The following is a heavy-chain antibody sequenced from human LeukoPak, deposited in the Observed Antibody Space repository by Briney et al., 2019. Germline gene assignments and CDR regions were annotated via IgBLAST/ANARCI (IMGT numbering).Heavy chain of an antibody. V-gene: IGHV1-2*02. D-gene: IGHD6-19*01. CDR2: INPNSGGT. J-gene: IGHJ4*02. Sequence: ASVKVSCKASGYTFNGYYMHWVRQAPGQGLEWMGWINPNSGGTNYAQKFQGRVTMTRDTSISTAYMELSRLRSDDTAVYYCARIAVAGTDFDYWGQGTLVTVSS. CDR3: ARIAVAGTDFDY. CDR1: GYTFNGYY.